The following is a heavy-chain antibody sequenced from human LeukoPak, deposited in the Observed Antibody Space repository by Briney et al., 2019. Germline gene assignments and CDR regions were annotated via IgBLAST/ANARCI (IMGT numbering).Heavy chain of an antibody. CDR1: GYTFTSYY. J-gene: IGHJ4*02. Sequence: ASVKVSCKASGYTFTSYYMHWVRQAPGQGLEWMGIINPSGGSTSYAQKFQGRVTMTRDMSTSTVYLELSRLRSDDTAVYYCARDQINYYDSSGLRGAIDYWGQGTLVTVSS. D-gene: IGHD3-22*01. CDR3: ARDQINYYDSSGLRGAIDY. CDR2: INPSGGST. V-gene: IGHV1-46*01.